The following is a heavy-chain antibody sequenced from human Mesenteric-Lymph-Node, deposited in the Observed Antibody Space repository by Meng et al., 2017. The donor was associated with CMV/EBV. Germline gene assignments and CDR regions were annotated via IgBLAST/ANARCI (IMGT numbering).Heavy chain of an antibody. V-gene: IGHV1-2*02. Sequence: ASVKVSCKASGYTFTGYYMHWVRLVSGQGLEWMGWINPKTGATGYAQKFQGRVTMTRDTSINTAYLELRKLTSDDTAVYYCARPMDKSSWKEWFDPWGQGTLVTVSS. J-gene: IGHJ5*02. CDR1: GYTFTGYY. D-gene: IGHD1-1*01. CDR2: INPKTGAT. CDR3: ARPMDKSSWKEWFDP.